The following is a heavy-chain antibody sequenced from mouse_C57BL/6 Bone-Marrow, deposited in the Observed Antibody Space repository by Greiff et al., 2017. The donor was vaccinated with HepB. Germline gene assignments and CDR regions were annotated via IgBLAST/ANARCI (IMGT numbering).Heavy chain of an antibody. CDR3: ARDYGSSY. J-gene: IGHJ4*01. CDR2: IDPSDSYT. Sequence: VQLQQPGAELVKPGASVKLSCKASGYTFTSYWMPWVKQRPGQGLEWIGEIDPSDSYTNYNQKFKGMSTLTVDTSSSTAYMQLSSLTSEDSAVYYCARDYGSSYWGQGTSVTVSS. CDR1: GYTFTSYW. V-gene: IGHV1-50*01. D-gene: IGHD1-1*01.